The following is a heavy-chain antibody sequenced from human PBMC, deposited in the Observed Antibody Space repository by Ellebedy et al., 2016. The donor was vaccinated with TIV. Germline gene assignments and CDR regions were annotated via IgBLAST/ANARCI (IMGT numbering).Heavy chain of an antibody. Sequence: GESLKISCAASGFTVSSNYMSWVRQAPGKGLEWVSIIYSGGSTYYADSVKGRFTISRDNSKNTLSLQMNSLAPEDTGVYYCARDRGRGYNDPHFDYWGQGALVTVSS. CDR1: GFTVSSNY. D-gene: IGHD5-24*01. J-gene: IGHJ4*02. CDR2: IYSGGST. V-gene: IGHV3-66*02. CDR3: ARDRGRGYNDPHFDY.